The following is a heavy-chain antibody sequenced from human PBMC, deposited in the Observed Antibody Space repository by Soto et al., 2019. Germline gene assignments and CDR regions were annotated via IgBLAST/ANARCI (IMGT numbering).Heavy chain of an antibody. CDR3: ARIPSNRSSPPGP. J-gene: IGHJ5*02. CDR1: GVSISSGGYY. V-gene: IGHV4-31*03. Sequence: SETLSLTCTVSGVSISSGGYYWSWIRQHPGKGLEWIGYIYYSGSTYYNPSLKSRVTISVDTSKNQFSLKLSSVTAADTAVYYCARIPSNRSSPPGPWGQGTLVTVSS. CDR2: IYYSGST. D-gene: IGHD2-2*01.